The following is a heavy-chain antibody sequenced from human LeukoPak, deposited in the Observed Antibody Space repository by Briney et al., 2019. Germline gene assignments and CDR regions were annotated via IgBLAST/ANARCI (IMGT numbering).Heavy chain of an antibody. Sequence: SETLSLTCAVSGGSISGYYWTWIRQPAGKGLEWIGRIYSSGSTNYNPSLKSRVTMSADTPKNQFSLNLSSVTAADTAVYYCARGYGSGSYPSDYWGQGTLVTVSS. V-gene: IGHV4-4*07. CDR2: IYSSGST. CDR1: GGSISGYY. D-gene: IGHD3-10*01. J-gene: IGHJ4*02. CDR3: ARGYGSGSYPSDY.